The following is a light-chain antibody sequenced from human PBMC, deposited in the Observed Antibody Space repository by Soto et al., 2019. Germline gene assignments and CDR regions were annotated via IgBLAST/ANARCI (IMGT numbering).Light chain of an antibody. V-gene: IGLV2-8*01. CDR3: SSYAGSNNYV. Sequence: QSVLTQPPSASGSPGQSVTIPCTGTSSDVGGYNYVSWYQQHPGKAPKLMIYEVSKRPSGVPDRFSGSKSGNTASLTVSGLQAEDEADYYCSSYAGSNNYVFGTGTKVTVL. CDR1: SSDVGGYNY. J-gene: IGLJ1*01. CDR2: EVS.